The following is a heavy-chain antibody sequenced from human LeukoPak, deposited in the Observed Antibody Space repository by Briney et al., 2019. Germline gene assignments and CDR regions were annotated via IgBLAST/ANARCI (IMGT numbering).Heavy chain of an antibody. CDR1: GGSISSGSYS. CDR2: IYTSGST. V-gene: IGHV4-61*02. D-gene: IGHD3-22*01. J-gene: IGHJ3*02. Sequence: SQTLSLTCTVSGGSISSGSYSWSWIRQPGGKGLEGIGRIYTSGSTNYNPSLKSRVTMSVDTSKNQFSLKLSSVTAADTAVYYCARDRYYYDPELQRAFDIWGQGTMVTVSS. CDR3: ARDRYYYDPELQRAFDI.